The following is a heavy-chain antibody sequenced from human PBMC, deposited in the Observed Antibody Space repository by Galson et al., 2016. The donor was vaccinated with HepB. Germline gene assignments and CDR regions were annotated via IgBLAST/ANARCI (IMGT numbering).Heavy chain of an antibody. J-gene: IGHJ3*01. D-gene: IGHD1-1*01. Sequence: SVKVSCKASGYTFTNHYINWVRQATGHGPEWMGWMDPTTYKTGYAQKFQGRITMTKNTSLGTAYMELSSLRSGDTAVYYCARGHGNARDAFDVWGQGTMVTVSS. CDR2: MDPTTYKT. V-gene: IGHV1-8*01. CDR3: ARGHGNARDAFDV. CDR1: GYTFTNHY.